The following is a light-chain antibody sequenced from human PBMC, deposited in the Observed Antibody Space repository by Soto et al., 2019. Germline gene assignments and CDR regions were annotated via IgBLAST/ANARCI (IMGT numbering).Light chain of an antibody. Sequence: EIVLTQSPATLSLSPGERATLSFRASQSISSYLVWYQQKPGRAPRLLIYDASNRATGVPARFSGSGSGTDFTLTISSLQPDDFATYYCQQYNSYSTFGQGTKVDIK. CDR2: DAS. V-gene: IGKV3-11*01. CDR1: QSISSY. J-gene: IGKJ1*01. CDR3: QQYNSYST.